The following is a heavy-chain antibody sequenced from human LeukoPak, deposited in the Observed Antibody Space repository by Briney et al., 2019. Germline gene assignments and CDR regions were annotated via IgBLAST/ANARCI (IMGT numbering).Heavy chain of an antibody. CDR1: GLTFSNYT. Sequence: GGSLRLSCAASGLTFSNYTMNWVRQAPGKGLEWVSSISSGSSYIYYADSVKGRFTISRDNAKNSLYLQLNSLRAEDTAVYYCARDLLGWELHYFDYWGQGTLVTVSS. D-gene: IGHD1-26*01. CDR2: ISSGSSYI. J-gene: IGHJ4*02. CDR3: ARDLLGWELHYFDY. V-gene: IGHV3-21*01.